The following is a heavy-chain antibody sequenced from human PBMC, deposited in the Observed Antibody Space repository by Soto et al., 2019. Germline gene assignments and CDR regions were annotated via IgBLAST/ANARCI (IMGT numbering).Heavy chain of an antibody. Sequence: GGSLRLSCAASGFTFSSYGMHWVRQAPGKGLEWVSSISSSSSYIYYADSVKGRFTISRDNAKNSLYLQMNSLRAEDTAVYYCARDQPGYSYGYGLGYWGQGTLVTVSS. V-gene: IGHV3-21*01. CDR1: GFTFSSYG. CDR2: ISSSSSYI. CDR3: ARDQPGYSYGYGLGY. D-gene: IGHD5-18*01. J-gene: IGHJ4*02.